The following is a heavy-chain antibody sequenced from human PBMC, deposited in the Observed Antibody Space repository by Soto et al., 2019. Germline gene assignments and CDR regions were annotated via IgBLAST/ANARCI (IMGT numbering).Heavy chain of an antibody. CDR2: ISYDGSNK. Sequence: PGGSLRLSCAASGFTFSSYAMHWVRQAPGKGLEWVAVISYDGSNKYYADSVKGRFTISRDNSKNTLYLQMNSLRAEDTAVYYCAGNTIFGVVMGFDPWGQGTLVTVSS. CDR1: GFTFSSYA. CDR3: AGNTIFGVVMGFDP. J-gene: IGHJ5*02. V-gene: IGHV3-30-3*01. D-gene: IGHD3-3*01.